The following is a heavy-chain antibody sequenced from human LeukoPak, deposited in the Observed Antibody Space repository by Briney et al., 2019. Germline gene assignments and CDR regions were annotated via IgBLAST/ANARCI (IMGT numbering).Heavy chain of an antibody. Sequence: GGSLRLSCAASGFTFSSYAMHWVRQAPGKGLEWVAVISYDGSNKYYADSVKGRFTISRDNAKNSLYLQMNSLRVEDTAVYYCASSRYSSSSNFDYWGQGTLVTVSS. CDR3: ASSRYSSSSNFDY. CDR2: ISYDGSNK. CDR1: GFTFSSYA. V-gene: IGHV3-30*04. J-gene: IGHJ4*02. D-gene: IGHD6-6*01.